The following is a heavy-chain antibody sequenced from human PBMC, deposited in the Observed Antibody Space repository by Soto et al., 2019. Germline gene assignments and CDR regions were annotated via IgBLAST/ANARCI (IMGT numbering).Heavy chain of an antibody. CDR1: GFTFSSYE. CDR3: ARGRYCSSTSCYGFYYYGMDV. Sequence: LRLSCAASGFTFSSYEMNWVRQAPGKGLEWVSYISSSGSTIYYADSVKGRFTISRDNAKNSLYLQMNSLRAEDTAVYYCARGRYCSSTSCYGFYYYGMDVWGQGTTVTVSS. CDR2: ISSSGSTI. J-gene: IGHJ6*02. V-gene: IGHV3-48*03. D-gene: IGHD2-2*01.